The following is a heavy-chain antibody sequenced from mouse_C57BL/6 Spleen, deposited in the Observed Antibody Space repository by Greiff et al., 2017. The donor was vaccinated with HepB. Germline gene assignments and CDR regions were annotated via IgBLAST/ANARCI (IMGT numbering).Heavy chain of an antibody. CDR2: IYPGDGDT. D-gene: IGHD1-1*01. Sequence: QVQLQQSGPELVKPGASVKISCKASGYAFSSSWMNWVKQRPGKGLEWIGRIYPGDGDTNYNGKFKGKATLTAAKYSSTAYMQLSSLTSEDSAVYFCARWDYGSSYWGQGTLVTVSA. J-gene: IGHJ3*01. CDR1: GYAFSSSW. CDR3: ARWDYGSSY. V-gene: IGHV1-82*01.